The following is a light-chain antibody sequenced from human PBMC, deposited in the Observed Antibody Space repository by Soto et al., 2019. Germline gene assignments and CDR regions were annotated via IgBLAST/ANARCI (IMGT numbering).Light chain of an antibody. V-gene: IGKV1-5*03. CDR2: KAT. CDR1: QSGSIW. Sequence: DIQMTQSPSTLSASVGDRVTITGRASQSGSIWLAGYQQKPGKAPKLLIYKATSLKSGVPSRFSGSGSGTEFPLTISILQPDDFASYYCQQYNSYWTFGQGTKVEMK. CDR3: QQYNSYWT. J-gene: IGKJ1*01.